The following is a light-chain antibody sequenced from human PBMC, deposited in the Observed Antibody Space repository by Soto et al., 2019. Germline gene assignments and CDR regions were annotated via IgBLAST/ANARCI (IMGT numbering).Light chain of an antibody. J-gene: IGKJ1*01. CDR1: QSITKY. CDR2: AAS. CDR3: QQTYNTPWT. Sequence: DIPMTQSPSSLSAFVGDSVSIIWRASQSITKYLNWYRQRPGKAPKLLIYAASSLESGVPSRFSGSGSGTDFTLTINSLQPEDFTTYYCQQTYNTPWTFGQGTKVDIK. V-gene: IGKV1-39*01.